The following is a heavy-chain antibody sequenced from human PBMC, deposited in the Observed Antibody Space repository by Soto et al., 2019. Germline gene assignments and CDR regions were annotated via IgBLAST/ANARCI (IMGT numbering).Heavy chain of an antibody. CDR3: AREWGGYNYYYGIDV. Sequence: QVQLQESGPGLVKPSETLSLTCTVSGGSINNYYWSWIRQPPGKGLEWIGYIYYSGTTNYSPSLKSRVAISVDTSKNQFSLTLRSVTAADTAVYFCAREWGGYNYYYGIDVWGQGTTVTVSS. J-gene: IGHJ6*02. CDR2: IYYSGTT. CDR1: GGSINNYY. D-gene: IGHD2-15*01. V-gene: IGHV4-59*01.